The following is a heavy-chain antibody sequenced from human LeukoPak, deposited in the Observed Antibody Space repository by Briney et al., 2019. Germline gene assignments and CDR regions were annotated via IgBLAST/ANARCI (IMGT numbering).Heavy chain of an antibody. CDR2: ISGSGGTT. J-gene: IGHJ6*02. Sequence: PGGSLRLSCAASGFTFNNYAMNWVRQAPGKGLEWVSVISGSGGTTYYADSVKGRFTISRDSSKNTLYLQMNSLRAEDTAVYYCAKVSGGGLYYDGMDVWGQGTRSPSP. V-gene: IGHV3-23*01. CDR3: AKVSGGGLYYDGMDV. D-gene: IGHD1-14*01. CDR1: GFTFNNYA.